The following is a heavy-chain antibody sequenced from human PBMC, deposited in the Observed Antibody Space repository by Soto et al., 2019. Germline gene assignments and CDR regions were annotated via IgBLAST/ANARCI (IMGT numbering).Heavy chain of an antibody. CDR2: IYWDDSK. J-gene: IGHJ4*02. CDR3: AHAYGGRSLY. D-gene: IGHD1-26*01. V-gene: IGHV2-5*02. Sequence: QITLKESGPTLVKPTQTLTLTCTFSGFSLPTDRVGVGWIRQPPGKALEWLAVIYWDDSKTYRPSLKSRLTITKDTSKNQVALTMTDMDTVYTATYYCAHAYGGRSLYWGQGTLVTVSS. CDR1: GFSLPTDRVG.